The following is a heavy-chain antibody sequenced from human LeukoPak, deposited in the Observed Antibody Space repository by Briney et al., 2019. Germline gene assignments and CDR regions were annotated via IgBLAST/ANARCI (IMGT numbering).Heavy chain of an antibody. Sequence: SVKVSCKASGGTFSSYAISWVRQAPGQGLEWMGGIIPIFGTANYAQKFQGRVTITADESTSTAYMELSSLRSEDTAVYYCARDGGGYDYGGFDYWGQGTLVTVSS. CDR3: ARDGGGYDYGGFDY. D-gene: IGHD5-12*01. J-gene: IGHJ4*02. CDR2: IIPIFGTA. V-gene: IGHV1-69*13. CDR1: GGTFSSYA.